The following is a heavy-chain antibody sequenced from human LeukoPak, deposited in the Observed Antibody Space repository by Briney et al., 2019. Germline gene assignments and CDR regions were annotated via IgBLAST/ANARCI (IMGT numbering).Heavy chain of an antibody. CDR2: ISRSSSNI. V-gene: IGHV3-21*01. Sequence: GGSLRLSCAASGFTFSSYSMNWVRQAPGKGLEWVSSISRSSSNIYYADSVKGRFTISRDNAKNSLYLQMNSLRAEDTAVYYCARPFSPNSSSVSYYMDVWGKGTTVTVSS. CDR3: ARPFSPNSSSVSYYMDV. D-gene: IGHD6-6*01. CDR1: GFTFSSYS. J-gene: IGHJ6*03.